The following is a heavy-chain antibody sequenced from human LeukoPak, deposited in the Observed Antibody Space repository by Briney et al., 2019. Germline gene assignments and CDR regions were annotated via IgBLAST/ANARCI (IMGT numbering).Heavy chain of an antibody. J-gene: IGHJ4*02. CDR2: TYYRSKWYN. CDR1: GDSVSSNSAA. CDR3: ARARDYYDSSGYSYYFDY. D-gene: IGHD3-22*01. V-gene: IGHV6-1*01. Sequence: PSQTLSLTCAISGDSVSSNSAAWHWIRQSPSRGLEWLGRTYYRSKWYNDYAVSVKSRITINPDTSKNQFSLQLNSVTPEDTAVYYCARARDYYDSSGYSYYFDYWGQGTLVTVSS.